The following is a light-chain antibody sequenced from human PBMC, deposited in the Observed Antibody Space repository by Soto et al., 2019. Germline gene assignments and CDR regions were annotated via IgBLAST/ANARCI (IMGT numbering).Light chain of an antibody. CDR1: SSNIGDNH. V-gene: IGLV1-51*01. CDR3: GTWDSSLSAVI. CDR2: DTN. J-gene: IGLJ2*01. Sequence: QSVLTQPPSVSAAPGQKVTISCSGSSSNIGDNHVAWYQHLPGRATKLLIYDTNKRPSGIPDRFSGSKSGTSATLGITGLQTGKEADYYCGTWDSSLSAVIFCGGTKLTVL.